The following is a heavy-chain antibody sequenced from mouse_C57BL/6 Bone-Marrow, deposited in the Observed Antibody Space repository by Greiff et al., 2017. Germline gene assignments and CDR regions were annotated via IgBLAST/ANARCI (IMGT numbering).Heavy chain of an antibody. CDR2: IDPSDSFT. CDR3: ASEPTYCDCDGGYFDV. J-gene: IGHJ1*03. CDR1: GYTFTSYW. Sequence: QVQLQQPGAELVMPGASVKLSCKASGYTFTSYWMHWVKQRPGQGLEWIGEIDPSDSFTTYNQKFKGKSTLTVYKSSSTAYMQLSRLPSGDSAVYYCASEPTYCDCDGGYFDVWGTGTTVTVSS. V-gene: IGHV1-69*01. D-gene: IGHD2-4*01.